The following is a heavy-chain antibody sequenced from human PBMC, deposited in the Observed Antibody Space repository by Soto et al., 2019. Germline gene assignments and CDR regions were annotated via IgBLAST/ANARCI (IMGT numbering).Heavy chain of an antibody. Sequence: QVQLVESGGGLVKPGGSLRLSCAASGFTFSDYYMSWIRQAPGKGLEWVSYISSSGSTIYYADSVKGRFTISRDNAKNSLYLQMNSLRAEDTAVYYCARDHHNSWYYYTLDAFDIWGQGTMVTVSS. CDR2: ISSSGSTI. CDR3: ARDHHNSWYYYTLDAFDI. V-gene: IGHV3-11*01. CDR1: GFTFSDYY. J-gene: IGHJ3*02. D-gene: IGHD6-13*01.